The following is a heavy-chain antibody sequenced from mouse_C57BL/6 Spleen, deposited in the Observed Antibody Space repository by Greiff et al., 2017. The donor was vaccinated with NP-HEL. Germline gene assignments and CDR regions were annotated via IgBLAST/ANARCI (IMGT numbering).Heavy chain of an antibody. D-gene: IGHD1-1*01. CDR2: IWTGGGT. J-gene: IGHJ4*01. Sequence: QVQLKESGPGLVAPSQSLSITCTVSGFSLTSYAISWVRQPPGTGLEWLGVIWTGGGTNYNSALKSRLSISKDNSKSQVFVKRNSLQTDDTARYYCARTESLRSPYAMDYWGQGTAGTVSA. CDR3: ARTESLRSPYAMDY. V-gene: IGHV2-9-1*01. CDR1: GFSLTSYA.